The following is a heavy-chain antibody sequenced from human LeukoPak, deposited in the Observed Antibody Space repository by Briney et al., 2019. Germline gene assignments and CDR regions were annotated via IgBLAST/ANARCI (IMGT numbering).Heavy chain of an antibody. J-gene: IGHJ4*02. CDR1: GFTFSSYA. CDR3: ARAPRHNLAVAANDY. CDR2: ISYDGSNK. Sequence: PGRSLRLSCAASGFTFSSYAMHWVRQAPGKGLEWVAVISYDGSNKYYADSVKGRFTISRDNSKNTLYLQMNSLRAEDTAAYYCARAPRHNLAVAANDYWGQGTLVTVSS. D-gene: IGHD6-19*01. V-gene: IGHV3-30*04.